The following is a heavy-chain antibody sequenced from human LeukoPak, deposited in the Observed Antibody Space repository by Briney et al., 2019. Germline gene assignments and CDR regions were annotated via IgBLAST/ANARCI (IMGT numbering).Heavy chain of an antibody. D-gene: IGHD2-2*01. V-gene: IGHV3-30*02. CDR1: GFTFSNYN. CDR3: AKDISTLYYYYMDV. CDR2: IRYDGSNK. Sequence: GGSLRLSCAASGFTFSNYNMNWVRQAPGKGLEWVAFIRYDGSNKYYADSVKGRFTISRDNSKNTLYLQMNSLRAEDTAVYYCAKDISTLYYYYMDVWGKGTTVTISS. J-gene: IGHJ6*03.